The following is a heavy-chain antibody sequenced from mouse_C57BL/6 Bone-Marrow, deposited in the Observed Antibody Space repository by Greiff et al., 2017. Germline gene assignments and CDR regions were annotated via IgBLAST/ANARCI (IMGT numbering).Heavy chain of an antibody. CDR3: ARPDYYGSNYFDY. D-gene: IGHD1-1*01. V-gene: IGHV1-64*01. Sequence: VQLQQPGAELVKPGASVKLSCKASGYTFTSYWMHWVKQRPGQGLEWIGMIHPNSGSTNYNEKFKSKATLTVDKSSSTAYMQLSSLTSEDSAVYYCARPDYYGSNYFDYWGQGTTLTVSS. CDR2: IHPNSGST. J-gene: IGHJ2*01. CDR1: GYTFTSYW.